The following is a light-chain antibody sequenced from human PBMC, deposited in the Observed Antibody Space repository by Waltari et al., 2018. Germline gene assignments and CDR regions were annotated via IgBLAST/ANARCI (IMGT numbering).Light chain of an antibody. CDR3: MQSLQTPLT. Sequence: DIVMTQSPLSLPVTPGAPASISCRSSQSLLQSNGYNSLDWYLQKPGQSPQLLIYLGSNRASGVPDRFSGSGSGTDFTLKISRVEAEDVGVYYCMQSLQTPLTFGQGTKVEIK. J-gene: IGKJ1*01. CDR2: LGS. V-gene: IGKV2-28*01. CDR1: QSLLQSNGYNS.